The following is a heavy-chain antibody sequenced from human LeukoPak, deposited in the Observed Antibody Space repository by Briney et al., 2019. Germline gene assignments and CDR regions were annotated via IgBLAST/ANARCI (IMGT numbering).Heavy chain of an antibody. D-gene: IGHD1-26*01. Sequence: NPSETLSLTCAVYGGSFSGYYWSWIRQPPGKGLEWIGEINHSGSTNYNPSLKSRVTISVDTSRNQFSLRLSSVTAADTAVYYCAREEGATQDANWGQGTLVLVSS. J-gene: IGHJ4*02. CDR2: INHSGST. CDR3: AREEGATQDAN. V-gene: IGHV4-34*01. CDR1: GGSFSGYY.